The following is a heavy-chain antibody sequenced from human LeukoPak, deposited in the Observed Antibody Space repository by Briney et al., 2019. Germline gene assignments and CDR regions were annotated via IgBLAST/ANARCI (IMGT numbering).Heavy chain of an antibody. CDR2: ISYDGSNK. CDR1: GFTFSSYA. CDR3: ARDSSSYDFWSGNAFDI. Sequence: GRSLRLSCAASGFTFSSYAMHWVRQAPGKGLEWVAVISYDGSNKYYADSVKGRFTISRDNSKNTLYLQMNSLRAEDTAVYYCARDSSSYDFWSGNAFDIWGQGTMVTVSS. V-gene: IGHV3-30-3*01. D-gene: IGHD3-3*01. J-gene: IGHJ3*02.